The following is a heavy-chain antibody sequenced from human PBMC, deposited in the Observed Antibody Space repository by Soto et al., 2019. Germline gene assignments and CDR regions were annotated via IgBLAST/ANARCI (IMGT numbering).Heavy chain of an antibody. CDR2: IYRTGST. CDR1: GGSFTSKNW. V-gene: IGHV4-4*02. Sequence: SETLSLTCAGSGGSFTSKNWWTWVRQPPGQGLEWIGEIYRTGSTNYNPSLKSRVTISLDKSENQFSLKVTSLTAADTAVYYCASRDPGTSVDYWGQGTLVTVSS. D-gene: IGHD1-7*01. CDR3: ASRDPGTSVDY. J-gene: IGHJ4*02.